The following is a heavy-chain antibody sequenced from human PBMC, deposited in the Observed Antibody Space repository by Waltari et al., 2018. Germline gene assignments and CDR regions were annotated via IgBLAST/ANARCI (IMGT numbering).Heavy chain of an antibody. CDR3: ASVGPKTLITMVRGVPMHAFDI. CDR2: IYYSGST. CDR1: GGSISSYY. D-gene: IGHD3-10*01. J-gene: IGHJ3*02. V-gene: IGHV4-59*08. Sequence: QVQLQESGPGLVKPSETLSLTCTVSGGSISSYYWSWIRQPPGKGLEWIGYIYYSGSTNYNPSLKSRVTISVDTSKNQFSLKLSSVTAADTAVYYCASVGPKTLITMVRGVPMHAFDIWGQGTMVTVSS.